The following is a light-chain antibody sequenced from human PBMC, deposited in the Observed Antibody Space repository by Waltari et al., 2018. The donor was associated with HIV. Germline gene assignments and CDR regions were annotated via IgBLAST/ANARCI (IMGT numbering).Light chain of an antibody. V-gene: IGLV3-21*04. CDR3: QVWDSTSDHVL. J-gene: IGLJ2*01. CDR2: YDN. Sequence: VLTQPPSVSVAPGKTATITCGGKNIERKSVHWYQQMPGQAPVLVIYYDNDRPSGIPERFSGSNSGDTATLTIRRVGDGDEADYYCQVWDSTSDHVLFGGGTKLTVL. CDR1: NIERKS.